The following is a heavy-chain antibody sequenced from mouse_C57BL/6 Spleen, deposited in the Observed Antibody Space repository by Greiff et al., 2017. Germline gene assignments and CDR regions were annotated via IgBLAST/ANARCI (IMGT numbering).Heavy chain of an antibody. CDR1: GYAFSSSW. Sequence: VQLQQSGPELVKPGASVKISCKASGYAFSSSWMNWVKQRPGKGLERIGRIYPGDGDTNYNGKFKGKATLTADKSSSTAYMQLSSLTSEDSAVYFCARERSSVAMDYWGQGTSVTVSS. CDR2: IYPGDGDT. CDR3: ARERSSVAMDY. D-gene: IGHD3-2*02. J-gene: IGHJ4*01. V-gene: IGHV1-82*01.